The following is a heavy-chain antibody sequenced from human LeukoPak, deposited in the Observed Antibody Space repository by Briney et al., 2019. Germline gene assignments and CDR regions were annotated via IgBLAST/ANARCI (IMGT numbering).Heavy chain of an antibody. D-gene: IGHD5-24*01. CDR2: IIPILGIA. CDR1: GGTFSSYA. V-gene: IGHV1-69*04. CDR3: ARPSGWLQSTIDY. Sequence: ASVKVSCKASGGTFSSYAISWVRQAPGQGLEWMGRIIPILGIANYAQKFQGRVTITADKSTSTAYMELSSLRSEDTAVYYCARPSGWLQSTIDYWGQGTLVTVSS. J-gene: IGHJ4*02.